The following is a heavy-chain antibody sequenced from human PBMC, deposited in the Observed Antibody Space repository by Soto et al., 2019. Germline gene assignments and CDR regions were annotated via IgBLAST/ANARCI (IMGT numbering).Heavy chain of an antibody. J-gene: IGHJ6*02. D-gene: IGHD2-15*01. CDR2: IIPIFGTA. V-gene: IGHV1-69*01. CDR1: GGTFSSYA. Sequence: QVQLVQSGAEVKKPGSSVKVSCKASGGTFSSYAISWVRQAPGQGLEWMGGIIPIFGTANYAQKFQGRVTITADETKSTAEMELSSLRSEDTAVYYWARPGRYCSGGSCPNGMDVWGQGTTVTVSS. CDR3: ARPGRYCSGGSCPNGMDV.